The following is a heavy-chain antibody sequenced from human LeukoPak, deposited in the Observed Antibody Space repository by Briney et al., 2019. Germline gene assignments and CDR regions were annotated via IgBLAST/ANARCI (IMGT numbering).Heavy chain of an antibody. V-gene: IGHV3-21*01. CDR2: ISSRSSYI. CDR3: AVDPRERRDY. CDR1: GFTFSSYS. D-gene: IGHD6-25*01. Sequence: GGSLRLSCAASGFTFSSYSMNWVRQAPGKGLEWVSSISSRSSYIYQADSTKGRFTISRDNAKNSLYLQMNTLRAEDTAIYYCAVDPRERRDYWGQGTLVTVSS. J-gene: IGHJ4*02.